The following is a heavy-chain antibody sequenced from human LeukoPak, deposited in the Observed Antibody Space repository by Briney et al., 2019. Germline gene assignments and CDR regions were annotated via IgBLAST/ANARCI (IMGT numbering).Heavy chain of an antibody. Sequence: PGGSLRLSCAVSGFTFSNHGMHWVRQAPGKGLVWVSRINSDGSSISYADSVKGRFTISRDNAKNTLYLQMNSLRAEDTAVYYCVSSEWYAAFDIWGQGTIVTVSS. V-gene: IGHV3-74*01. D-gene: IGHD6-19*01. J-gene: IGHJ3*02. CDR2: INSDGSSI. CDR1: GFTFSNHG. CDR3: VSSEWYAAFDI.